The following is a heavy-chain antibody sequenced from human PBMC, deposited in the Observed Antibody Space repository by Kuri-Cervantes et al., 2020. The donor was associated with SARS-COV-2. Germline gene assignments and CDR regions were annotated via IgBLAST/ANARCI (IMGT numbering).Heavy chain of an antibody. Sequence: ASVKVSCKASGYTFTSYAMHWVRQAPGQGLEWMGCINADNGNTKYSQKLQGRVTITRDTSASTAYVELSSLRSDDTAVYYCAGAGGGCRPYYYYGMDVWGQGTTVTVSS. CDR2: INADNGNT. CDR3: AGAGGGCRPYYYYGMDV. J-gene: IGHJ6*02. D-gene: IGHD6-6*01. CDR1: GYTFTSYA. V-gene: IGHV1-3*01.